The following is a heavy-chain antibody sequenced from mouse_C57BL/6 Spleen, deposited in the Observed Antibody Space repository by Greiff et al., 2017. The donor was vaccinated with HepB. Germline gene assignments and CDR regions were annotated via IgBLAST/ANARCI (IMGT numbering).Heavy chain of an antibody. CDR3: TRNLYYYGSSYPYWYFDV. V-gene: IGHV5-9-1*02. J-gene: IGHJ1*03. D-gene: IGHD1-1*01. CDR2: ISSGGDYI. Sequence: EVQLVESGEGLVKPGGSLKLSCAASGFTFSSYAMSWVRQTPEKRLEWVAYISSGGDYIYYADTVKGRFTISRDNARNTLSLQMSSLKSEDTAMYYCTRNLYYYGSSYPYWYFDVWGTGTTVTVSS. CDR1: GFTFSSYA.